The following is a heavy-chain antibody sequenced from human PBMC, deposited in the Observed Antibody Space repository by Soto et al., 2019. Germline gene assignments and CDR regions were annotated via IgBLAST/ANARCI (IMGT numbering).Heavy chain of an antibody. CDR3: ARDPVPMTTVTNVA. CDR2: IYYSGST. V-gene: IGHV4-31*03. Sequence: QVQLQESGPGLVKPSQTLSLTCTVSGGSISSGGYYWSWIRQHPGKGLEWIGYIYYSGSTYYNPSLKSRVTISVDTSKNQFYLKLSSVTAADTAVYYCARDPVPMTTVTNVAWGQGTLVTVSS. D-gene: IGHD4-17*01. J-gene: IGHJ5*02. CDR1: GGSISSGGYY.